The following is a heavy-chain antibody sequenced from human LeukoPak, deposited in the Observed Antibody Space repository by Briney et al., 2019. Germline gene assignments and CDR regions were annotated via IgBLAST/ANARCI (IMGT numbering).Heavy chain of an antibody. V-gene: IGHV4-30-4*07. CDR2: ISDSGST. Sequence: SETLSLTCAVSGGSMSSGDYSWTWIRQPPGKGLEWIGFISDSGSTYYNPSLKSRVTISVDTSKNQFSLKLSSVTAADTAVYYCARGPPKGDYFDYWGQGTLVTVSS. CDR3: ARGPPKGDYFDY. J-gene: IGHJ4*02. CDR1: GGSMSSGDYS.